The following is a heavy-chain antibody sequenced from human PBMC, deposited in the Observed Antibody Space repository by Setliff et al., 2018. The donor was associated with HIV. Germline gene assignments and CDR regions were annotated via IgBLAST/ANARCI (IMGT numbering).Heavy chain of an antibody. J-gene: IGHJ6*02. Sequence: GGSLRLSCAASGFTFSNSWMHWVRQAPGKGLVWVSRINTDGSSATYADSVKGRFTISRDNAKNSMDLQMNSLRAEDTAIYYCARKLRPGHGVDVWGQGTTVTVSS. CDR3: ARKLRPGHGVDV. CDR2: INTDGSSA. D-gene: IGHD3-10*01. CDR1: GFTFSNSW. V-gene: IGHV3-74*03.